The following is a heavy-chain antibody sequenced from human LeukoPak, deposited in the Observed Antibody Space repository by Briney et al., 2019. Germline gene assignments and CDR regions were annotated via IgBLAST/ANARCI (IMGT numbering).Heavy chain of an antibody. Sequence: GASVKVSCKASGGTFSSYAISWVRQAPGQGLEWMGGIIPIFGTANYAQKFQGRVTITADESTSTAYMELSSLRSEDTAVYYCATKNYYDSSVPAGWFDPWGQGALVTVSS. J-gene: IGHJ5*02. CDR2: IIPIFGTA. V-gene: IGHV1-69*13. CDR1: GGTFSSYA. CDR3: ATKNYYDSSVPAGWFDP. D-gene: IGHD3-22*01.